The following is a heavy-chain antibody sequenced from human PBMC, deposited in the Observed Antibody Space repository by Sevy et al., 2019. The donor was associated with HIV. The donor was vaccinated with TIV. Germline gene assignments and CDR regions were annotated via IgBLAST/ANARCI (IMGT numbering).Heavy chain of an antibody. Sequence: GGSLRLSCAASGFTFSSYGMHWVRQAPGKGLEWVAVISYDGSNKYYADSVKGRFTISRDNSKNTLYLQMNSLRAEDTAVYYCAKGPSYGGNSVLDYWGQRTLVTVSS. J-gene: IGHJ4*02. CDR1: GFTFSSYG. CDR2: ISYDGSNK. CDR3: AKGPSYGGNSVLDY. D-gene: IGHD4-17*01. V-gene: IGHV3-30*18.